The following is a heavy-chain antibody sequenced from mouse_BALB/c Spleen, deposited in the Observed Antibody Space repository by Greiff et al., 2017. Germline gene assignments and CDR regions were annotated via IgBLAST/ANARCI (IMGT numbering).Heavy chain of an antibody. CDR2: IYPGDGST. D-gene: IGHD1-1*01. CDR1: GYTFTSYD. Sequence: QVQLQHSGPELVKPGALVKISCKASGYTFTSYDINWVKQRPGQGLEWIGWIYPGDGSTKYNEKFKGKATLTADKSSSTAYMQLSSLTSENSAVYFCARSVTTVVADYAMDYWGQGTSVTVSS. V-gene: IGHV1S56*01. CDR3: ARSVTTVVADYAMDY. J-gene: IGHJ4*01.